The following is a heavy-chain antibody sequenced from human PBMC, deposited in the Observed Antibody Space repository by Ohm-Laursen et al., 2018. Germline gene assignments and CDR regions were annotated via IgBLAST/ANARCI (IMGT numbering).Heavy chain of an antibody. V-gene: IGHV3-23*01. J-gene: IGHJ4*02. CDR3: ARRVAYDRGEFDY. CDR1: GFTFSSYS. D-gene: IGHD5-12*01. CDR2: ISGSGGTT. Sequence: SLRLSCAASGFTFSSYSMSWVRQAPGKGLEWVSTISGSGGTTYDADSVKGRFTISRDNSKNTLYLQMNSLRAEDTAVYYCARRVAYDRGEFDYWGLGTLVTVSS.